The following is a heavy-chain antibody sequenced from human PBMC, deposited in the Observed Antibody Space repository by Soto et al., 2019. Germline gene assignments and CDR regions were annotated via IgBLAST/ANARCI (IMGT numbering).Heavy chain of an antibody. CDR1: GFTFSDYY. CDR3: ARDPYYYDSSGYLTGYYYYGMDV. Sequence: GGSLRLSCAASGFTFSDYYMSWIRQARGKGLEWVSYISSSGSTIYYADSVKGRFTISRDNAKNSLYLQMNSLRAEDTAVYYCARDPYYYDSSGYLTGYYYYGMDVWGQGTTVTVSS. V-gene: IGHV3-11*01. D-gene: IGHD3-22*01. CDR2: ISSSGSTI. J-gene: IGHJ6*02.